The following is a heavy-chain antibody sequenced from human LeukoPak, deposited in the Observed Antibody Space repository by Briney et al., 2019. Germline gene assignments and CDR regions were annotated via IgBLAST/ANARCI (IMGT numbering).Heavy chain of an antibody. CDR3: ARDRGFGQADV. J-gene: IGHJ6*04. V-gene: IGHV3-7*01. Sequence: PGGSLRLSCAASGFTFSGYWMSWLRQAPGKGLEWVANIKQDGGEKHYVDSVKGRFTISRDNAKNSLYLQMNSLRAEDTAVYYCARDRGFGQADVWGKGTTVTVSS. CDR2: IKQDGGEK. CDR1: GFTFSGYW. D-gene: IGHD3-10*01.